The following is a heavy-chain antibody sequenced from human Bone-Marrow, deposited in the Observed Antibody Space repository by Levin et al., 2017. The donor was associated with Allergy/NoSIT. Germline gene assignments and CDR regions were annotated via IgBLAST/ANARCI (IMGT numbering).Heavy chain of an antibody. V-gene: IGHV3-30*18. D-gene: IGHD3-10*01. CDR2: ISYDGSNK. J-gene: IGHJ4*02. CDR3: AKDGVLYGSGSTTFDY. CDR1: GFTFSSYG. Sequence: GGSLRLSCAASGFTFSSYGMHWVRQAPGKGLEWVAVISYDGSNKYYADSVKGRFTISRDNSKNTLYLQMNSLRAEDTAVYYCAKDGVLYGSGSTTFDYWGQGTLVTVSS.